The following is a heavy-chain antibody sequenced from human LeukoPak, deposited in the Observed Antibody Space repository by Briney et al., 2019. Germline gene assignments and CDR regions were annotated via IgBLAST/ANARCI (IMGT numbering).Heavy chain of an antibody. J-gene: IGHJ4*02. CDR2: ISYDGSNK. CDR1: GFTFSSYG. CDR3: ARDSAAVVTDPFDY. Sequence: GGSLRLSCAASGFTFSSYGMHWVRQAPGKGLEWVAVISYDGSNKYYADSVKGRFTISRDNSKNTLYLQMNSLRAEDTAVYYCARDSAAVVTDPFDYWGQGTLVTVSS. V-gene: IGHV3-30*03. D-gene: IGHD4-23*01.